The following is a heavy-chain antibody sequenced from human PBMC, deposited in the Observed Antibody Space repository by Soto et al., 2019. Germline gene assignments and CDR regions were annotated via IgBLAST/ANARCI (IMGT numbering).Heavy chain of an antibody. Sequence: GGSLRLSCTASGFTFGDYAMSLFRQAPGKGMEWVGFIRSKTYGGTTEYAASVKGRFTISRDDSKSIAYLQMNSLRAEDTAVYYCARDLNYGLFDYWGQGTLVTVSS. J-gene: IGHJ4*02. D-gene: IGHD4-17*01. CDR3: ARDLNYGLFDY. CDR2: IRSKTYGGTT. V-gene: IGHV3-49*03. CDR1: GFTFGDYA.